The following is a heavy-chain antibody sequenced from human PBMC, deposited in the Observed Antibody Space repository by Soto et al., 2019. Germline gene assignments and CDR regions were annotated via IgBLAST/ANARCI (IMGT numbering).Heavy chain of an antibody. Sequence: PGGSLRLSCAASGFTFSNAWMNWFRQAPGKGLEWVGRIKSKTDGGTTDYAAPVKGRFTISRDDSKNTLYLQMNSLKTEDTAVYYCTTDIVLVGTFDAFDIWGQGTMVTVSS. J-gene: IGHJ3*02. CDR3: TTDIVLVGTFDAFDI. CDR2: IKSKTDGGTT. CDR1: GFTFSNAW. D-gene: IGHD1-26*01. V-gene: IGHV3-15*07.